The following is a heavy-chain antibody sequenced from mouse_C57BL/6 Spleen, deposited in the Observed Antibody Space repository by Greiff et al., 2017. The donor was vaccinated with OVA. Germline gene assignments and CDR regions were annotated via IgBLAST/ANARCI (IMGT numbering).Heavy chain of an antibody. D-gene: IGHD2-5*01. CDR3: SYSNYEACFDY. CDR1: GYTFTSYW. CDR2: IHPNSGST. Sequence: VQLQQPGAELVKPGASVKLSCKASGYTFTSYWMHWVKQRPGQGLEWIGMIHPNSGSTNYNEKFKSKATLTVDKSSSTAYMQLSSLTSEDSAVYYCSYSNYEACFDYWGQGTTLTVSS. V-gene: IGHV1-64*01. J-gene: IGHJ2*01.